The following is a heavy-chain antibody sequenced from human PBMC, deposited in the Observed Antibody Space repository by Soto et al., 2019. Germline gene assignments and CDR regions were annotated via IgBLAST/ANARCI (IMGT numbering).Heavy chain of an antibody. CDR1: GYTFTGYY. CDR3: ARDRSSVVVPAAMGCDD. V-gene: IGHV1-2*04. D-gene: IGHD2-2*01. J-gene: IGHJ4*02. CDR2: INPNSGVT. Sequence: QVQLVQSGAEVKKPGASVKVSCKASGYTFTGYYMHWVRQAPGQGLEWMGWINPNSGVTNYAQKFQGCVTMTRDTSISTAYMELSRLTYDDTAVYYCARDRSSVVVPAAMGCDDWGQGNLETVSS.